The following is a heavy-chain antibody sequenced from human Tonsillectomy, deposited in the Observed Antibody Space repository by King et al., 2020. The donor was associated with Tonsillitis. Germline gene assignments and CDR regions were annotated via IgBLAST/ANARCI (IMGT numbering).Heavy chain of an antibody. CDR1: GFTFRSNA. CDR2: IVGSGGSP. Sequence: VQLVESGGGLVQPGGSLRLSCAASGFTFRSNALTGFGKAPGRGLEWSQVIVGSGGSPNYAASVKGRFTISRDNSKNTLYLQMNSLRAEDTAVYYCAKAPIVATIGACGYWGQGTLVTVSS. D-gene: IGHD5-12*01. J-gene: IGHJ4*02. CDR3: AKAPIVATIGACGY. V-gene: IGHV3-23*04.